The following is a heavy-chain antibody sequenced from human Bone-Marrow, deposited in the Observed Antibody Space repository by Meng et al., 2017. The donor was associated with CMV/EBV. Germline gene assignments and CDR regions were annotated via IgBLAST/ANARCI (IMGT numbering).Heavy chain of an antibody. CDR2: IIPIFGTA. CDR1: GGTFSSYA. CDR3: TRGYLTGISLYYYYYGMDV. V-gene: IGHV1-69*05. D-gene: IGHD7-27*01. J-gene: IGHJ6*02. Sequence: SVKVSCEASGGTFSSYAISWVRQAPGQGLEWMGGIIPIFGTANYAQKFQGRVTITTDESTSTAYMEVSSLRSEDTAVYYCTRGYLTGISLYYYYYGMDVWGQGTTVTASS.